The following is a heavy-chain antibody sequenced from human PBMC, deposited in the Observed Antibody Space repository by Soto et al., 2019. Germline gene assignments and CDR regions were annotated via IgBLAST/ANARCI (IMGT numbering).Heavy chain of an antibody. CDR2: SYDTGTT. D-gene: IGHD3-16*01. CDR1: GASISGFY. Sequence: PSETRSLTCTLSGASISGFYWRWFRQSAGKGRPWSGRSYDTGTTDYNPSLQTRVMMSVDTSKKQFSLKLRYVTAADTAVYYCVRDGPKTLRDWFDPWGQGISVAVSS. J-gene: IGHJ5*02. V-gene: IGHV4-4*07. CDR3: VRDGPKTLRDWFDP.